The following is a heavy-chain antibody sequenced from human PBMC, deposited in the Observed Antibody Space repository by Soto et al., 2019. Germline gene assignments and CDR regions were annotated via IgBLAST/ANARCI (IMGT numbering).Heavy chain of an antibody. J-gene: IGHJ6*02. CDR3: SGSYSYYGMDV. Sequence: ASVKVSCKASGYTFTSYAMHWVRQAPGQRLEWMGWINAGNGNTKYSQKFQGRVTITRDTSASTAYMELGSLRSEDTAVYYCSGSYSYYGMDVWGQGTTVTVSS. D-gene: IGHD3-10*01. CDR2: INAGNGNT. V-gene: IGHV1-3*01. CDR1: GYTFTSYA.